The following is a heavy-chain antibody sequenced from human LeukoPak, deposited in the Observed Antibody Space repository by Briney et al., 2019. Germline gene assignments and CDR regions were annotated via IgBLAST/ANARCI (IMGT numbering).Heavy chain of an antibody. J-gene: IGHJ6*03. CDR1: GGSMRNENYD. V-gene: IGHV4-39*01. CDR3: ARHFHYDFWSGYYRQNRQNRDHYYYMDV. D-gene: IGHD3-3*01. CDR2: IFYSGSA. Sequence: SETLSLTRTISGGSMRNENYDWGWIRQPPGKGLEWIGSIFYSGSADYNPSLQSRVTMSIETSNNQLSLKLSSVTAADTAVYYCARHFHYDFWSGYYRQNRQNRDHYYYMDVWGKGTTVTVSS.